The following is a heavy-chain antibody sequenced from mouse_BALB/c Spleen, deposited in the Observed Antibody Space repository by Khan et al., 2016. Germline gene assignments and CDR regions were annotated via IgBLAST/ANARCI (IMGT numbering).Heavy chain of an antibody. CDR2: INSDGSAI. CDR3: MLYGSSYCWYFDV. CDR1: GFTFSGFW. D-gene: IGHD1-1*01. J-gene: IGHJ1*01. V-gene: IGHV11-2*02. Sequence: EVQLLETGGGLVQPGGSRGLSCEGSGFTFSGFWMSWVRQTPGKTLEWIGDINSDGSAINYAPSIKDRFTIFRDSDKSTLYLQMSNVRSEDTATYLCMLYGSSYCWYFDVWCAGTTVAVSS.